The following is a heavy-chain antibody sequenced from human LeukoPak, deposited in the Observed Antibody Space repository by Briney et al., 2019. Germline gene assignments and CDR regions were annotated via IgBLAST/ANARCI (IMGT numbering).Heavy chain of an antibody. J-gene: IGHJ4*02. CDR1: GGTFISYT. D-gene: IGHD5-24*01. CDR3: ARAGLDGYNFDY. V-gene: IGHV1-69*02. Sequence: GASVKASCKASGGTFISYTISWVRQAPGQGREWMGRIIPILGIANYAQKFQGRVTITADKSTSTAYMELSSLRSEDTAVYYCARAGLDGYNFDYWGQGTLVTVSS. CDR2: IIPILGIA.